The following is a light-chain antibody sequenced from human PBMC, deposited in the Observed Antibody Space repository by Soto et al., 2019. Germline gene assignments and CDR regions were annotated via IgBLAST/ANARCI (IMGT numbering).Light chain of an antibody. V-gene: IGLV1-44*01. CDR3: AAWDESLNGVV. Sequence: QSVLTQPPSASGTPGQRVTISCSGSSSNIGSNTVNWYQQLPATAAKLLIYSNNQRPSWVLDRLSGSKSGASASLAISGLQSEDEADYYCAAWDESLNGVVFGGGTKLTVL. CDR2: SNN. J-gene: IGLJ2*01. CDR1: SSNIGSNT.